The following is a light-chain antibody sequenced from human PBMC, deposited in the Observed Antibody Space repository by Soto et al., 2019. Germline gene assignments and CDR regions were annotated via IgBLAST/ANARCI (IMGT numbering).Light chain of an antibody. CDR1: ISDVVGYNC. J-gene: IGLJ1*01. V-gene: IGLV2-14*03. CDR3: SSYTSSATYL. CDR2: GFN. Sequence: QSVLTQPASVSGSPGQSITLSFTVTISDVVGYNCVNFYQQDPFKAPKLLIFGFNNRRSLFSNRFSVSKSGNTASLTIAGXQPEDEDDYVCSSYTSSATYLFGTGTKVTVL.